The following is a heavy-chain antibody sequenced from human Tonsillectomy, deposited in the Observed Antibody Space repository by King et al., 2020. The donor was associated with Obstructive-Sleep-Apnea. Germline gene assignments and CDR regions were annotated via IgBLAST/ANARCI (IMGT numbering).Heavy chain of an antibody. CDR1: GFTFSSYA. D-gene: IGHD6-13*01. Sequence: VQLVESGGGLVQPGGSLRLSCAASGFTFSSYAMSWVRQAPGQGLEWVSAIIGSGGSTYYAASVKGRFTISRDNSKNTLYLQMNSLRAEDTAVYYCAKGRTSSSWSGGYWGQGTLVTVSS. CDR2: IIGSGGST. CDR3: AKGRTSSSWSGGY. J-gene: IGHJ4*02. V-gene: IGHV3-23*04.